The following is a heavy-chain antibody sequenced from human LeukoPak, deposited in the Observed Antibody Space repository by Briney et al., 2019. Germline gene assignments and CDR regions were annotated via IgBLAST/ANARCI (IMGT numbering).Heavy chain of an antibody. J-gene: IGHJ4*02. CDR2: IRYDGSNK. CDR3: AKDQWGASITMVRGVIGPSLDY. Sequence: PGGSLRLSCAASGFTFSSYGMHWVRQAPGKGLEWVAFIRYDGSNKYYADSVKGRFTISRDNSKNTLYLQMNSLRAEDTAVYYCAKDQWGASITMVRGVIGPSLDYWGQGTLVTVSS. D-gene: IGHD3-10*01. CDR1: GFTFSSYG. V-gene: IGHV3-30*02.